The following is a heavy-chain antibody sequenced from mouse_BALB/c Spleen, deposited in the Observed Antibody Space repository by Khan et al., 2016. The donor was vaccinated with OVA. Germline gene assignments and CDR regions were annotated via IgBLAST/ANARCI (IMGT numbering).Heavy chain of an antibody. CDR3: ARYYGNDGWYFDV. D-gene: IGHD2-2*01. CDR1: RFSLTNYG. V-gene: IGHV2-9*02. J-gene: IGHJ1*01. Sequence: QVQLKESGPGLVAPSQSLSITCTVSRFSLTNYGVHWVRQPPGKGLEWLGVIWTGGSTNYNSALMSRLSISKDNSKSQVFLKMNSLQTEDTAMYYCARYYGNDGWYFDVWGAGTTVTVSS. CDR2: IWTGGST.